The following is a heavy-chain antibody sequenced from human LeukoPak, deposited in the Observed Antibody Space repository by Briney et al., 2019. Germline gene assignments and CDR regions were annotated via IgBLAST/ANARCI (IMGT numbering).Heavy chain of an antibody. CDR2: INPNSGDT. D-gene: IGHD2-2*01. CDR1: GYTFTGYY. Sequence: EASVKVSCKASGYTFTGYYMHWVRQAPGQGLEWMGWINPNSGDTHYAQKFQGRVTMTRDTSISTAYMELSGLGSDDTAVYYCARESYCSSPSCSHDYWGQGTLVTVSS. J-gene: IGHJ4*02. V-gene: IGHV1-2*02. CDR3: ARESYCSSPSCSHDY.